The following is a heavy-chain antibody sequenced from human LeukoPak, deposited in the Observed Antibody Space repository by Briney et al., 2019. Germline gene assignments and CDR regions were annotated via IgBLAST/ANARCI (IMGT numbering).Heavy chain of an antibody. V-gene: IGHV4-4*07. CDR3: TRGPQGRDGYTIDY. J-gene: IGHJ4*02. CDR2: IYTSGSTRST. Sequence: PSETLCLTRTVSGGSISSNYWSWIRQPAGKGLEWIGRIYTSGSTRSTNYNASLKRRVTMSVDTSKNQFSLKLSSVTAADTAVYYCTRGPQGRDGYTIDYWGQGTLVTVSS. D-gene: IGHD5-24*01. CDR1: GGSISSNY.